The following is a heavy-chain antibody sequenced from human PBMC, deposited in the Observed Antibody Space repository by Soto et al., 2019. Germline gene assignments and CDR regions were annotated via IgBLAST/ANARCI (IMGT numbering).Heavy chain of an antibody. J-gene: IGHJ5*02. CDR1: GGSISSGDYY. CDR2: IYYSGST. CDR3: ARVPSAGSWFGTPKNRFDP. Sequence: PSETLSLTCTVSGGSISSGDYYWSWIRQPPXKGLEWIGYIYYSGSTYYNPSLKSRVTISVDTSKNQFSLKLSSVTAADTAVYYCARVPSAGSWFGTPKNRFDPWGQGTLVTVSS. D-gene: IGHD6-13*01. V-gene: IGHV4-30-4*01.